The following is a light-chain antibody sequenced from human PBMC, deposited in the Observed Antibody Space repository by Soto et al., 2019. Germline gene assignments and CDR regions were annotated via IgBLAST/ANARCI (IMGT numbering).Light chain of an antibody. J-gene: IGKJ5*01. CDR3: QQYGSSPIT. V-gene: IGKV3-20*01. CDR1: QSVSSSY. Sequence: DIVLTQSPGTLSLSPGERATLSCRASQSVSSSYLAWYQQKPGQAPRLLIYGAYSRATGIPDRFSGSGSWKDFTLTISRQEPEYFVVSYCQQYGSSPITFGQGTRLEIK. CDR2: GAY.